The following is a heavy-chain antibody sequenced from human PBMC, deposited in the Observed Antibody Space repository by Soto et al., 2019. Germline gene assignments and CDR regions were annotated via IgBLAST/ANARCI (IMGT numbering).Heavy chain of an antibody. J-gene: IGHJ5*02. CDR3: AGDFRGFGTESARFEP. V-gene: IGHV1-69*06. CDR2: IIPIFGTA. Sequence: SVKVSCKASGGTFSSYAISWVRQAPGQGLEWMGGIIPIFGTANYAQKFQGRVTITADKSTSTAYMELSSLRSEDTAVYYCAGDFRGFGTESARFEPWGQGHRVSVPS. D-gene: IGHD3-10*01. CDR1: GGTFSSYA.